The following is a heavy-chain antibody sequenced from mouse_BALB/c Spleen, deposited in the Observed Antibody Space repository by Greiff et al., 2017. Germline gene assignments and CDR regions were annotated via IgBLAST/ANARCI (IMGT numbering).Heavy chain of an antibody. V-gene: IGHV2-9*02. CDR3: ARVYYGSSHWYFDV. Sequence: VQLKESGPGLVAPSQSLSITCTVSGFSLTSYGVHWVRQPPGKGLEWLGVIWAGGSTNYNSALMSRLSISEDNSKSQVFLKMNSLQTDDTAMYYCARVYYGSSHWYFDVWGAGTTVTVSS. D-gene: IGHD1-1*01. J-gene: IGHJ1*01. CDR1: GFSLTSYG. CDR2: IWAGGST.